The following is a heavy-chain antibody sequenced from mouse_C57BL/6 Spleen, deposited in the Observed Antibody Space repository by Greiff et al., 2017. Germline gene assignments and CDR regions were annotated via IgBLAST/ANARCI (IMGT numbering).Heavy chain of an antibody. Sequence: VQLKQSGPELVKPGASVKMSCKASGYTFTDYNMHWVKQSPGKSLEWIGYINPNNGGTSYNQKFKGKATLTVNKSSSTAYMELRSLTSEDSAVYYCASRDYEYDRGAMDYWGQGTSVTVSS. J-gene: IGHJ4*01. V-gene: IGHV1-22*01. D-gene: IGHD2-4*01. CDR3: ASRDYEYDRGAMDY. CDR1: GYTFTDYN. CDR2: INPNNGGT.